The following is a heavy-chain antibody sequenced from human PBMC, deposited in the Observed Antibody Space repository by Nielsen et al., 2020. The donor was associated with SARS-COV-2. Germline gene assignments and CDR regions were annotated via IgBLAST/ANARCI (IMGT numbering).Heavy chain of an antibody. Sequence: SGPTLVKPTQTLTLTCTFSGFSLSTSGVAVGWIRQPPGKALEWLALIYWDDDKRYSPSLKSRLIITKDTSKNQVVFTMTNMDPLDTATYYCARQLGEDYFDYWGQGSLVTVSS. CDR2: IYWDDDK. CDR1: GFSLSTSGVA. J-gene: IGHJ4*02. V-gene: IGHV2-5*02. CDR3: ARQLGEDYFDY. D-gene: IGHD3-16*01.